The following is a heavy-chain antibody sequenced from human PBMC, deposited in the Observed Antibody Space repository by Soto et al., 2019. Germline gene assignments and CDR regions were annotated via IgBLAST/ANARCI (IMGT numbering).Heavy chain of an antibody. J-gene: IGHJ4*02. V-gene: IGHV3-30*18. Sequence: ESGGGVVQPGRSLRLSCAASGFTFSSYGMHWVRQAPGKGLEWVAVISYDGSNKYYADSVKGRFTISRDNSKNTLYLQMNSLRAEDTAVYYCAKDTTSGSYPQIDYWGQGTLVTVSS. CDR1: GFTFSSYG. D-gene: IGHD1-26*01. CDR2: ISYDGSNK. CDR3: AKDTTSGSYPQIDY.